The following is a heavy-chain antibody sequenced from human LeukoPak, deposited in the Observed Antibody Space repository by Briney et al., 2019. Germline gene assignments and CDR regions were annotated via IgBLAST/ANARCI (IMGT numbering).Heavy chain of an antibody. J-gene: IGHJ3*02. CDR2: IYYSGST. D-gene: IGHD2-15*01. CDR1: GGSISSYY. CDR3: ARLVVVSAFDI. Sequence: SETLSLTCTVSGGSISSYYWTWIRQPPGKGLEWIGYIYYSGSTNYNPSLKSRVTISIDTSKNQFSLKLSSVTAADTAVYYCARLVVVSAFDIWGQETMVTVSS. V-gene: IGHV4-59*08.